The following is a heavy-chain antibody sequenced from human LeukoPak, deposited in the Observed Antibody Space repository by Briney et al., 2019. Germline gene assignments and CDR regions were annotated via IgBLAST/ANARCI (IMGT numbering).Heavy chain of an antibody. J-gene: IGHJ4*02. V-gene: IGHV3-11*01. CDR3: GRGENGSFDR. CDR2: VSSTGGDK. Sequence: GGSLRLSCTGSGVTFEDYYLSWIRQAPGKGLEWISYVSSTGGDKFYADPVKGRFTISRDNARNSVYMEMNDLIAEDTAFYYFGRGENGSFDRWGQGTLVIVSS. CDR1: GVTFEDYY. D-gene: IGHD3-10*01.